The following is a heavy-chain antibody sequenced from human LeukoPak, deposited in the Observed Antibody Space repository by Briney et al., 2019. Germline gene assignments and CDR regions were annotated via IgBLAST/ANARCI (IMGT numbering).Heavy chain of an antibody. Sequence: ASVKVSCKASGYTFIDYYMHWVRQAPGQGLEWMGWINPNSGGTNYAQKFQGRVTMTRDTSISTAYMELSRLRSDDTAVYYCARIQYYYDSSGAPWGQGTLVTVSS. CDR1: GYTFIDYY. V-gene: IGHV1-2*02. CDR2: INPNSGGT. CDR3: ARIQYYYDSSGAP. J-gene: IGHJ5*02. D-gene: IGHD3-22*01.